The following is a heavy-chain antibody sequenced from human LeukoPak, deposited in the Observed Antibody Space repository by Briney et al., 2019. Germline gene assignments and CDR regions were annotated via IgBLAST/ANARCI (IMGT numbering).Heavy chain of an antibody. CDR1: GFTFGIYE. J-gene: IGHJ4*02. V-gene: IGHV3-48*03. Sequence: GGSLRLSCAASGFTFGIYEMNWVRQAPGKGLEWVSYISSSGSTIYYVDSVKGRFTISRDNAKNSLYLQMNSLRAEDTAVYYCARDLLGHLWLWGQGTLVTVSS. D-gene: IGHD5-18*01. CDR2: ISSSGSTI. CDR3: ARDLLGHLWL.